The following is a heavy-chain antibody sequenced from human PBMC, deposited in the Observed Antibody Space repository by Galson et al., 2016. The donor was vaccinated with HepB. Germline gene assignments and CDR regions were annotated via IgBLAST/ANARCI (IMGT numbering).Heavy chain of an antibody. CDR3: AKERMHFYSNPFVGQMDV. CDR2: ISYEGINK. CDR1: DFVFSNAW. D-gene: IGHD2-15*01. V-gene: IGHV3-30*18. J-gene: IGHJ6*02. Sequence: SLRLSCAASDFVFSNAWMNWVRQAPGKGLEWLTFISYEGINKYHADSVKGRFTISRDNSKNTVFLQISSLTVEDTAVYYCAKERMHFYSNPFVGQMDVWGPGTTVTFFS.